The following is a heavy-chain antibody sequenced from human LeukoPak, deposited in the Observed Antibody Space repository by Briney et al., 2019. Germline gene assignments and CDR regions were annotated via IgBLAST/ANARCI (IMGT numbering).Heavy chain of an antibody. CDR2: INPNSGGT. CDR3: ARFEKERYCSSTSYPYYYYGMDV. Sequence: GASVKVSCKASGYTFTGYYMHWVRQAPGQGLEWMGWINPNSGGTNYAQKFQGWVTMTRDTSISTAYMELSRLRSDDTAVYYCARFEKERYCSSTSYPYYYYGMDVWGQGTTVTVSS. CDR1: GYTFTGYY. J-gene: IGHJ6*02. D-gene: IGHD2-2*01. V-gene: IGHV1-2*04.